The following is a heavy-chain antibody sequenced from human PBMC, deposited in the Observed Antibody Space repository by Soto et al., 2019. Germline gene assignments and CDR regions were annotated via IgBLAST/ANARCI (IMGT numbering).Heavy chain of an antibody. J-gene: IGHJ5*02. D-gene: IGHD3-10*01. CDR1: GYTFTSYG. Sequence: XSVKVSCKGSGYTFTSYGISWVRQAPGQGLEWMGWISAYNGNTNYAQKLQGRVTMTTDTSTSTAYMELRSLRSDDTTVYYCARYYYGSGSYYKTGYNWFDHWGQGTLVTVSS. V-gene: IGHV1-18*04. CDR3: ARYYYGSGSYYKTGYNWFDH. CDR2: ISAYNGNT.